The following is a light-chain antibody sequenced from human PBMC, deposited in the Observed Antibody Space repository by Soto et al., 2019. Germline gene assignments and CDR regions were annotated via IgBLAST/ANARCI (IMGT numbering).Light chain of an antibody. CDR2: EVS. V-gene: IGLV2-14*01. J-gene: IGLJ1*01. Sequence: QSALTQPASVSGSPGQSLTISCTGTSIDIAPYNYVSWYQQHPGKAPKLIIYEVSYRPSGISNRFSGSKSGNTASLTISGLQAEDEADYYCSLYTSSTNSDFGTGTKLNVL. CDR1: SIDIAPYNY. CDR3: SLYTSSTNSD.